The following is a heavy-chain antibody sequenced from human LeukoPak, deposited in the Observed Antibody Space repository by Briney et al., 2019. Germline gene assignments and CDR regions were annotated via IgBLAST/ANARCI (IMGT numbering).Heavy chain of an antibody. V-gene: IGHV4-61*05. J-gene: IGHJ6*03. CDR3: TRGDYYYMDV. CDR2: IYYSGST. CDR1: GGSISSSSYY. Sequence: SETLSLTCTVSGGSISSSSYYWGWIRQPPGKGLDWIGYIYYSGSTKYNPSLKSRVTISVDTSKNQFSLKLSSVTAADTAVYYCTRGDYYYMDVWGKGTTVTISS.